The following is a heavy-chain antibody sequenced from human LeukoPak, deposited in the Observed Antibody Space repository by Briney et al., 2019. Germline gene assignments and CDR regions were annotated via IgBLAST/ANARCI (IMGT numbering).Heavy chain of an antibody. Sequence: GGSLRLSCAAPGFTFSDYWMSWVRQAPGQGLEWVANINQDASVSHYIDPVKGRFTISRDNAKNSLFLQMNRLRAEDTALYYCARKVGDYWGQGTLVTVSS. J-gene: IGHJ4*02. CDR3: ARKVGDY. CDR2: INQDASVS. D-gene: IGHD3-16*01. CDR1: GFTFSDYW. V-gene: IGHV3-7*01.